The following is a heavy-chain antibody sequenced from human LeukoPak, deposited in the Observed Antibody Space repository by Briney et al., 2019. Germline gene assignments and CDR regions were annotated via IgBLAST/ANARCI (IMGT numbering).Heavy chain of an antibody. CDR3: LNEEDSGGCCYGMDV. V-gene: IGHV3-7*05. D-gene: IGHD2-21*01. CDR2: IKGEQREK. Sequence: PGGSLRLSCVGSEFTFSKYWMNWVRQAPGKGLEWVANIKGEQREKYYVDSVKGRFTISRDNAKNSLYLQMNSLRPEDTAVYYCLNEEDSGGCCYGMDVWGQGTTVTVSS. J-gene: IGHJ6*02. CDR1: EFTFSKYW.